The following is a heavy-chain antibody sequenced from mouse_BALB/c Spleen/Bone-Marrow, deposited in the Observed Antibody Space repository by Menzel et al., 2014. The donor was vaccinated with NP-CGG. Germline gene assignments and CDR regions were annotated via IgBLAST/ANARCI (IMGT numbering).Heavy chain of an antibody. Sequence: EVQGVESGPGLVKPSQTVSLTCTVTGISITTGNYRWSWIRQFPGDKQDWIGYIYYSGTITYNPSLTSRTTIIRDTSKNQFFLEMNSLTAEDTATYYCAREGGGLGHFDYWGQGTTLTVSS. D-gene: IGHD4-1*01. J-gene: IGHJ2*01. CDR3: AREGGGLGHFDY. CDR2: IYYSGTI. V-gene: IGHV3-5*02. CDR1: GISITTGNYR.